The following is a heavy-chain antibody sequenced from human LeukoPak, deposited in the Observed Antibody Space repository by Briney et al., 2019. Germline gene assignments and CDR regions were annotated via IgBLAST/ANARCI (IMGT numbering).Heavy chain of an antibody. J-gene: IGHJ4*02. V-gene: IGHV4-34*01. CDR1: GGSFSGYY. Sequence: SETLSLTCAVYGGSFSGYYWSWIRQPPGKGLEWIGEINHSGSTNYNPSLKSRVTISVDTSKNQFSLKLSSVTAADTAVYYCARPGSSSWLALFDYWGQGTLVTVSS. CDR2: INHSGST. D-gene: IGHD6-13*01. CDR3: ARPGSSSWLALFDY.